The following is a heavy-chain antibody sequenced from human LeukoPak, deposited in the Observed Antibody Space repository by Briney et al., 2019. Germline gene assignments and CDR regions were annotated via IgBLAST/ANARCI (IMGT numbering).Heavy chain of an antibody. D-gene: IGHD5-12*01. CDR3: ATTKRGYSGYEYP. V-gene: IGHV4-39*01. J-gene: IGHJ5*02. Sequence: SETLSLTCTVSGGSISSSSYYWGWIRQPPGKGLEWIGSIYYSGSTYYNPSLKSRVTISVDTSKNQFPLKLSSVTAADTAVYYCATTKRGYSGYEYPWGQGTLVTVSS. CDR2: IYYSGST. CDR1: GGSISSSSYY.